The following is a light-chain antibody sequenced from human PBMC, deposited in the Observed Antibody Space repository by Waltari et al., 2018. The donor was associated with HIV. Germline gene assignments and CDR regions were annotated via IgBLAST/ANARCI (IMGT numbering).Light chain of an antibody. CDR1: NIGSKS. CDR3: QVWNFGSDHPGV. CDR2: SNN. J-gene: IGLJ3*02. Sequence: SYVLTQAPSVSVAPGQTATLTCGGNNIGSKSVHWSQHKPGQAPVLVISSNNLRPSGTPERFSGSNSGNTATLTISRVEPGDEADYYCQVWNFGSDHPGVFGGGTKLTVL. V-gene: IGLV3-21*04.